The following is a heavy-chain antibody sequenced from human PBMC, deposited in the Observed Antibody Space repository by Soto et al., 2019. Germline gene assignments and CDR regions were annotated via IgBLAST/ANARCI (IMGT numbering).Heavy chain of an antibody. J-gene: IGHJ4*02. CDR1: GYTFTSYY. Sequence: ASVKVSCKASGYTFTSYYMHWVRQAPGQGLEWMGIINPSGGSTSYAQKFQGRVTMTRDTSTSTVYMELSSLRSEDTAVYYCARRLSGYSYGYTFDYWGQGTLVTVSS. D-gene: IGHD5-18*01. CDR2: INPSGGST. V-gene: IGHV1-46*03. CDR3: ARRLSGYSYGYTFDY.